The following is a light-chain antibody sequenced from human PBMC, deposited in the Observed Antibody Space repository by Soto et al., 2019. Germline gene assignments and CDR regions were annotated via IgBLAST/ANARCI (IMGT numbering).Light chain of an antibody. CDR3: QQYNNWPIT. CDR2: GAS. Sequence: EIVMTQSPVTLSASPGERATLSCRASQSVSSNLAWYQQKPGQAPRLLIYGASTRATGIPARFSGSGSGTEFTLTISSLQSEGFAVYYCQQYNNWPITFGQGTRLEIK. V-gene: IGKV3-15*01. CDR1: QSVSSN. J-gene: IGKJ5*01.